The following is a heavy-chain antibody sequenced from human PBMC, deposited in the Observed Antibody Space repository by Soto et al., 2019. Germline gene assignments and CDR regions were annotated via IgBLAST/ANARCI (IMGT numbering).Heavy chain of an antibody. CDR3: AKDGDFGEDGPAEYFEH. Sequence: EVNLLESGGGVVQPGESLRISCVGSGFTFKNYAMTWVRQAPGKGLEWGSGTTGSGANKHYADSVRGRFTISRDNYKKTLYLEMKSLRVEDTAVYYCAKDGDFGEDGPAEYFEHWGQGTLVTVSS. CDR1: GFTFKNYA. CDR2: TTGSGANK. J-gene: IGHJ1*01. V-gene: IGHV3-23*01. D-gene: IGHD4-17*01.